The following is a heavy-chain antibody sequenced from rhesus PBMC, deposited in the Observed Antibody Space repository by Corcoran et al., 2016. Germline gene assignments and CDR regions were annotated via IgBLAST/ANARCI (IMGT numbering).Heavy chain of an antibody. Sequence: QVQLQESGPGLVKPSETLSLTFAVSGSSLSIGYVCTCIRQPPGKGLEWMGYIDGTNGNTYYNPSLKSRVTISRDTSKNQFSLKLNSMTAADTAVYYCARGNPPDYWGQGVLVTVSS. CDR3: ARGNPPDY. J-gene: IGHJ4*01. V-gene: IGHV4-127*01. CDR1: GSSLSIGYV. CDR2: IDGTNGNT.